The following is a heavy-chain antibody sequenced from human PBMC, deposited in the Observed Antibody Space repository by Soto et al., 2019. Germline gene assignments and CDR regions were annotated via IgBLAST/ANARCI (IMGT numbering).Heavy chain of an antibody. V-gene: IGHV4-31*03. J-gene: IGHJ6*02. CDR3: ARSPILWFGELLNYYGMDV. Sequence: SETLSLTCTVSGGSISSGGYYWSWIRQHPGKGLEWIGYIYYSGSTYYNPSLKSRVTISVDTSKNQFSLKLSSVTAADTAVYYRARSPILWFGELLNYYGMDVWGQGTTVTV. CDR1: GGSISSGGYY. D-gene: IGHD3-10*01. CDR2: IYYSGST.